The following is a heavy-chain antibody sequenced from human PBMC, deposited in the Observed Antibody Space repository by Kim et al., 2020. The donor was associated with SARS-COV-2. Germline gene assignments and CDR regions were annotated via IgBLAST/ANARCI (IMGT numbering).Heavy chain of an antibody. V-gene: IGHV3-30-3*01. CDR1: GLNFDNSA. Sequence: GGSLRLSCAASGLNFDNSAMNWVRQTPGKGLEWVAVISYDGRNTYYADSVKGRFTISRDNAKSTLYLEIKSLRVEDTALYYCARGNSYESMSLSDYYNGMDVWGQGTTVTVSS. J-gene: IGHJ6*02. D-gene: IGHD3-22*01. CDR2: ISYDGRNT. CDR3: ARGNSYESMSLSDYYNGMDV.